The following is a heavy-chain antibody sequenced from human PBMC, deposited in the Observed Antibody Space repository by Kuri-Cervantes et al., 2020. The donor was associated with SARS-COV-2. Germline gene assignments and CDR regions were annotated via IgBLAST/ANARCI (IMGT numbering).Heavy chain of an antibody. CDR2: VNHRGST. J-gene: IGHJ4*02. Sequence: SQTLSLTCAFYGGSFSGYYWNWIRQSPGKGLEWIGEVNHRGSTNYNPSLKSRVTISVDTSSKQFSLNLSSVTAADTAVYYCASLTLGCYSYGSCFDYWGQGTLVTVSS. CDR1: GGSFSGYY. CDR3: ASLTLGCYSYGSCFDY. V-gene: IGHV4-34*01. D-gene: IGHD5-18*01.